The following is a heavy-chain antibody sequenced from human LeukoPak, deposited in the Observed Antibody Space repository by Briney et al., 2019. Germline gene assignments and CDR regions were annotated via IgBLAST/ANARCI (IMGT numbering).Heavy chain of an antibody. CDR1: GGTFSSYA. J-gene: IGHJ4*02. Sequence: VASVKVSCKASGGTFSSYAISWVRQAPGQGLEWMGGIIPIFGTANYAQKFQGRVTITADESTSTAYMELSSMRSEDTAVYYCASSSVRRYNTFDYWGQGTLVTVSS. CDR2: IIPIFGTA. D-gene: IGHD3-10*01. CDR3: ASSSVRRYNTFDY. V-gene: IGHV1-69*13.